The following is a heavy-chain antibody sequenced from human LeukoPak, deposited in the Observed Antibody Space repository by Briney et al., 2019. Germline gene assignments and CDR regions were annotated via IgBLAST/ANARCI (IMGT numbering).Heavy chain of an antibody. V-gene: IGHV4-61*08. J-gene: IGHJ4*02. Sequence: PSETLSLPCTVSGGSISRGDYYGSWIRQPPGKGGEWIGYIYYSRSTHYNPSLKSRVTISVDTSKNQFSLKLSSVTAADTAVYYCARVRYYDIFAGYYGDGYFDYWGQGTLVTVSS. CDR3: ARVRYYDIFAGYYGDGYFDY. CDR2: IYYSRST. D-gene: IGHD3-9*01. CDR1: GGSISRGDYY.